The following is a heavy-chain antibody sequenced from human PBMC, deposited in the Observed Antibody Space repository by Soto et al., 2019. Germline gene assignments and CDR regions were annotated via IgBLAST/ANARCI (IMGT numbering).Heavy chain of an antibody. CDR1: GFDFSNHW. CDR3: ARESGDWPLNWFDP. J-gene: IGHJ5*02. Sequence: LRLSCAASGFDFSNHWMHWVRQRPAEGLVWVSRITSDGKSKAYAESVKGRFAISRDNAKNTLYLQMNGLTAEDTAVYYCARESGDWPLNWFDPWGQGTLVTVSS. D-gene: IGHD2-21*02. CDR2: ITSDGKSK. V-gene: IGHV3-74*01.